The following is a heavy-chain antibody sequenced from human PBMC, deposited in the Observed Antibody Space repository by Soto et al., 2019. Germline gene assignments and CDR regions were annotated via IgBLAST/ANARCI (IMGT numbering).Heavy chain of an antibody. CDR1: GFTFSSYG. J-gene: IGHJ4*02. D-gene: IGHD1-26*01. V-gene: IGHV3-33*01. CDR2: IWYDGSNK. CDR3: ARDPSPPDYYLGTYFDY. Sequence: QVQLVESGGGVVQPGRSLRLSCAASGFTFSSYGMHWVRQAPGKGLEWVAVIWYDGSNKYYADSVKGRFTISRDNSKNTLYLQMNSLRAEDTAVYYCARDPSPPDYYLGTYFDYWGQGTLVTVSS.